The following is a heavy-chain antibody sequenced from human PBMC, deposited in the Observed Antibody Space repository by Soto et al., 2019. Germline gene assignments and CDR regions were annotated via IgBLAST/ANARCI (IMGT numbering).Heavy chain of an antibody. Sequence: PGGSLRLSCAASGFTFSSYSMNWVRQAPGKGLEWVSSISSSSSYIYYADSVKGRFTISRDNAKNSLYLQMNSLRAEDTAVYYCAKAQPGRTGTGTLINWGQGTLVTVSS. CDR2: ISSSSSYI. CDR1: GFTFSSYS. CDR3: AKAQPGRTGTGTLIN. V-gene: IGHV3-21*01. D-gene: IGHD1-1*01. J-gene: IGHJ4*02.